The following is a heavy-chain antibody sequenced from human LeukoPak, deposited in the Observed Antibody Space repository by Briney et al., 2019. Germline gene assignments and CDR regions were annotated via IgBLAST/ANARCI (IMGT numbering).Heavy chain of an antibody. D-gene: IGHD2-15*01. CDR2: IYYKGDT. CDR1: GGFLYNHY. CDR3: ARFQMGDVVVPVRQPRPPPPRFFDS. J-gene: IGHJ4*02. Sequence: KSSETLSLTCTVSGGFLYNHYWSWIRQTPGKGLEWIGYIYYKGDTNYNPSLESRVTISKDTSQSQFSLELTSVTAADTAVYYCARFQMGDVVVPVRQPRPPPPRFFDSWGRGTLVTVSS. V-gene: IGHV4-59*11.